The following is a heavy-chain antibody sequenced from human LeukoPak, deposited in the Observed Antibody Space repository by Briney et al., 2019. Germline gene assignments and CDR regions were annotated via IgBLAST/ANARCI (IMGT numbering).Heavy chain of an antibody. Sequence: AASVKVSCKASGYTFTSYGISWVRQAPGQGLEWMGWISAYNGNTNYAQKLQGRVTMTTDTSTSTAYMELRSLRSDDTAVYYCARVWGYYDSSGYYYWGQGTLVTVSS. CDR1: GYTFTSYG. CDR3: ARVWGYYDSSGYYY. CDR2: ISAYNGNT. V-gene: IGHV1-18*01. J-gene: IGHJ4*02. D-gene: IGHD3-22*01.